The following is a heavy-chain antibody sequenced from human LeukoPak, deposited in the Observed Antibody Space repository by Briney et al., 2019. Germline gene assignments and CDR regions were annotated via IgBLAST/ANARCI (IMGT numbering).Heavy chain of an antibody. CDR3: ARDPAYSSGWYGYYYYYGMDV. D-gene: IGHD6-19*01. J-gene: IGHJ6*02. V-gene: IGHV3-21*01. CDR1: GFTFSSYS. Sequence: GGSLRLSCAASGFTFSSYSMNWVRQAPGKGLEWVSSISSSSSYIYYADSVKGRFTISRDNAKNSLYLQMNSLRAEDTAVYYCARDPAYSSGWYGYYYYYGMDVWGQGTTVTVSS. CDR2: ISSSSSYI.